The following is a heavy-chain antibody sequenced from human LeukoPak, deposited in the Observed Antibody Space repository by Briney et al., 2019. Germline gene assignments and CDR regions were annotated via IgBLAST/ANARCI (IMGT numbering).Heavy chain of an antibody. J-gene: IGHJ2*01. D-gene: IGHD1-26*01. V-gene: IGHV4-39*07. CDR2: IYYSGST. CDR1: GGSISSSSYY. CDR3: ARYRNIVGATFRYFDL. Sequence: KASETLSLTCTVSGGSISSSSYYWDWIRQPPGKGLEWIGSIYYSGSTYYNPSLKSRVTISVDTSKNQFSLKLSSVTAADTAVYYCARYRNIVGATFRYFDLWGRGTLVTVSS.